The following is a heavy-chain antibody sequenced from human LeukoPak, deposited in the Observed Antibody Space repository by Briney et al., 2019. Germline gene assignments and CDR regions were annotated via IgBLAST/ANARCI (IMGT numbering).Heavy chain of an antibody. CDR2: IYYSGST. Sequence: SETLSLTCTVSGGSISSSSYYWGWIRQPPGTGLEWIGSIYYSGSTYYNPSLKSRVTISVDTSKNQFSLKLSSVTAADTAVYYCARLGDYGDYGCVYWGQGTLVTVS. V-gene: IGHV4-39*01. CDR3: ARLGDYGDYGCVY. CDR1: GGSISSSSYY. D-gene: IGHD4-17*01. J-gene: IGHJ4*02.